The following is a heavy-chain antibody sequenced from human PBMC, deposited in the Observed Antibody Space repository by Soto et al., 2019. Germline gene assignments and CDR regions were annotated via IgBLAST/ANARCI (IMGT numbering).Heavy chain of an antibody. D-gene: IGHD3-3*01. CDR3: ARSAAKIYGTLIWGEVIDI. J-gene: IGHJ3*02. CDR1: GGSIRSYY. Sequence: PSETLSLTCSVSGGSIRSYYWSWIRQPPGKGLEWIGYIYSSGTANYNPSLQSRVTISGDTSKKQISLNLRSVTAADTAVYYCARSAAKIYGTLIWGEVIDIWGQGTKVTVSS. V-gene: IGHV4-59*01. CDR2: IYSSGTA.